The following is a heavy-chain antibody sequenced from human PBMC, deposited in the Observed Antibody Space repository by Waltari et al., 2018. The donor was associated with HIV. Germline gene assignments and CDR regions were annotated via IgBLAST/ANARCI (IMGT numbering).Heavy chain of an antibody. D-gene: IGHD2-15*01. V-gene: IGHV1-2*02. CDR3: ADCNGGNCYPEH. Sequence: QVQLVQSGAEVKEPGASVKVSCKASGYTFTGHYIPWVRQAPGQGLDWMGWINPNSGGSNYAQKFQGRVTMTRDTSINTVYLELSRLRSDDAAVYYCADCNGGNCYPEHWGQGTLVTVSS. J-gene: IGHJ1*01. CDR1: GYTFTGHY. CDR2: INPNSGGS.